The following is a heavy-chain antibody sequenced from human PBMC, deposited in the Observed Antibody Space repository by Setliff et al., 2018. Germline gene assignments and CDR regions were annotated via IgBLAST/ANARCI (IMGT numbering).Heavy chain of an antibody. CDR2: ISYDGSNK. D-gene: IGHD6-19*01. Sequence: GGSLRLSCAASGITFSSYWMHWVRQAPGKGLEWVAVISYDGSNKYYADSVKGRFTISRDNSKNSLYLQMNSLRAEDTAAYYCARDQFGVQWLVPTDYWGQGTLVTVSS. V-gene: IGHV3-30*03. J-gene: IGHJ4*02. CDR1: GITFSSYW. CDR3: ARDQFGVQWLVPTDY.